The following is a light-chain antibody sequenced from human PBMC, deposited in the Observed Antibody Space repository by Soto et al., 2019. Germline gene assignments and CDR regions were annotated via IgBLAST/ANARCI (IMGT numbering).Light chain of an antibody. V-gene: IGKV3-20*01. J-gene: IGKJ1*01. CDR2: GAS. CDR1: QSVSSS. Sequence: EIVLTQSAATLSLSPGERATLSGMASQSVSSSLAWYQQKPGQAPRLLIYGASSRATGIPDRFSGGGSGTDFTLTISRLEPEDFAVYYCQQYNYSPWTYGQGTKVDIK. CDR3: QQYNYSPWT.